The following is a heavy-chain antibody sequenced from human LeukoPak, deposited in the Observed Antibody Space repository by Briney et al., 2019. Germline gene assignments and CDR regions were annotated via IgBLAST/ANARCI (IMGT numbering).Heavy chain of an antibody. CDR3: AGLVGRYSSGLYYYYFDY. CDR2: IHHEGST. V-gene: IGHV4/OR15-8*01. J-gene: IGHJ4*02. CDR1: GGSISSSIR. D-gene: IGHD3-22*01. Sequence: PSETLSLTCGVSGGSISSSIRWSWVRQPPGKGLEWIGEIHHEGSTKYSPSLKSRVTISVDKSKNQFSLKLNSMTAADTAVYYCAGLVGRYSSGLYYYYFDYWGQGTLVTVSS.